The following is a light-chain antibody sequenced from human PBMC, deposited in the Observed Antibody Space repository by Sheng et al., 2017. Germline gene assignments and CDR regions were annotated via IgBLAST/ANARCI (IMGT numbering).Light chain of an antibody. J-gene: IGLJ1*01. CDR2: EGS. V-gene: IGLV2-23*01. CDR3: CSYASSVSYV. CDR1: SSDVGSYNL. Sequence: QSALTQPASVSGSPGQSITISCAGTSSDVGSYNLVSWYQQYPGKAHKLMIYEGSKRPSGVSNRFSGSKSGNTASLTISGLQAEDEADYYCCSYASSVSYVFGTGTKVTVL.